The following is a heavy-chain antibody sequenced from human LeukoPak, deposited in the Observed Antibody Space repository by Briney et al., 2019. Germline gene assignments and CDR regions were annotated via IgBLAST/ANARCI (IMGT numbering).Heavy chain of an antibody. CDR1: GGSISSSSYY. V-gene: IGHV4-39*01. D-gene: IGHD4-23*01. CDR3: ARHDTVVTWGFDY. Sequence: SETLSLTCTVSGGSISSSSYYWGWIRQPPGKGLEWIGSIYYSGSTYYNPSLKSRVTISVDTSKNQFSLKLSSVTAADAAVYYCARHDTVVTWGFDYWGQGTLVTVSS. CDR2: IYYSGST. J-gene: IGHJ4*02.